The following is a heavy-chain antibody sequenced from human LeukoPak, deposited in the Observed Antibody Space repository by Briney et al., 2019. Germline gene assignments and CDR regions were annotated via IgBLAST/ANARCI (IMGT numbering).Heavy chain of an antibody. D-gene: IGHD1-14*01. J-gene: IGHJ6*02. CDR1: GGSFSGYY. V-gene: IGHV4-34*01. CDR2: INHSGST. CDR3: ARVPEDYYYYYGMDV. Sequence: PSETLSLTCAVYGGSFSGYYWSWIRQPPGKGLGWIGEINHSGSTNYNPSLKSRVTISVDKSKNQFSLKLSSVTAADTAVYYCARVPEDYYYYYGMDVWGQGTTVTVSS.